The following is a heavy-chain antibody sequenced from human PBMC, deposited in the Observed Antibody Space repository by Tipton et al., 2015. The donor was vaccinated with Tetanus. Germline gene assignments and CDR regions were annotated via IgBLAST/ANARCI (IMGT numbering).Heavy chain of an antibody. CDR2: INHSGTA. Sequence: TLSLTCAVSGGSFTDFYWSWIRQVPGQGLVWIGEINHSGTANENPSLKSRVTISVDTSKNQFSLRLSSVTAADTAVYYCARDHGITWGGMGYYYGMDVWGQGTTVTVSS. CDR3: ARDHGITWGGMGYYYGMDV. J-gene: IGHJ6*02. D-gene: IGHD3-16*01. CDR1: GGSFTDFY. V-gene: IGHV4-34*09.